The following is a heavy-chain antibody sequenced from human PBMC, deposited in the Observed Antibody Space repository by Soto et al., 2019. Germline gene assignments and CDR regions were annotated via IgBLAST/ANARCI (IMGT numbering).Heavy chain of an antibody. V-gene: IGHV3-74*01. CDR2: IKSDGSIT. CDR1: GFTFSSNW. Sequence: EVQLVESGGGLVQPGGSLRLSCAASGFTFSSNWMRWVRQAPGKGPVWVSRIKSDGSITNYADAVKGRFTISRDNAKNTLYLQMDSLRTEDTAVYYCAATVATRPNWGQGTLVTVSS. J-gene: IGHJ4*02. D-gene: IGHD2-21*01. CDR3: AATVATRPN.